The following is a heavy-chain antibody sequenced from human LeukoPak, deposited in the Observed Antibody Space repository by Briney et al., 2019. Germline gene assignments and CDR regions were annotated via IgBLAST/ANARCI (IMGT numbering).Heavy chain of an antibody. D-gene: IGHD3-10*01. V-gene: IGHV4-39*07. CDR1: RVSISSSSYY. CDR3: ARSDGYGLVGI. CDR2: MYYSGSS. J-gene: IGHJ3*02. Sequence: SETLSLTCTVSRVSISSSSYYWGWIRQPPGKGLEWIGSMYYSGSSYYNPSLKSRVTISVDTSKNQFSLKLSSVTAADTAVYYCARSDGYGLVGIWGQGTMVTVSS.